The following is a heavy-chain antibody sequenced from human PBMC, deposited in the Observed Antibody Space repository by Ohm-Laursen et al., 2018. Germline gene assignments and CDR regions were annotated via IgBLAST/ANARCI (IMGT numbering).Heavy chain of an antibody. V-gene: IGHV1-18*01. D-gene: IGHD6-13*01. CDR3: ARVDDYSSSWYPDY. Sequence: SVKVSCKASGYTFTSYGISWVRQAPGQGLEWMGWISAYNGNTNYAQKLQGRVTMTTDTSTSTAYMELRSLRSDDTAVYYCARVDDYSSSWYPDYWGQGTLVTVSS. CDR2: ISAYNGNT. J-gene: IGHJ4*02. CDR1: GYTFTSYG.